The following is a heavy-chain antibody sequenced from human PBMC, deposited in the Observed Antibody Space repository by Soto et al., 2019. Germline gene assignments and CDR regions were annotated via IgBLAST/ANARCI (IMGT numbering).Heavy chain of an antibody. CDR3: ARDPERYCSSTSCSHDWYFDL. D-gene: IGHD2-2*01. J-gene: IGHJ2*01. CDR1: GFTFSSYW. Sequence: EVQLVESGGGLVQPGGSLRLSCAASGFTFSSYWMSWVRQAPGKGLEWVANIKQDGSEKYYVDSVKGRFTISRDNDKNSLYLQMNSLRAEDTAVYYCARDPERYCSSTSCSHDWYFDLWGRGTLVTVSS. V-gene: IGHV3-7*01. CDR2: IKQDGSEK.